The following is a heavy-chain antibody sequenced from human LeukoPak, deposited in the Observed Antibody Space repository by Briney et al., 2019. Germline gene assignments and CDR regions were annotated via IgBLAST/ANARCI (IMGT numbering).Heavy chain of an antibody. V-gene: IGHV4-39*01. CDR2: FYYSGST. CDR3: ARRKSGGYSGYIDS. J-gene: IGHJ5*01. D-gene: IGHD5-12*01. CDR1: GGSISRSSYL. Sequence: SETLSLTCTVSGGSISRSSYLWGWVHQPPGKGLEWIGSFYYSGSTYYSPSLKSRVTISADTSKNQFSLILSSVTAADTAVYYCARRKSGGYSGYIDSWGQGTPVTVSS.